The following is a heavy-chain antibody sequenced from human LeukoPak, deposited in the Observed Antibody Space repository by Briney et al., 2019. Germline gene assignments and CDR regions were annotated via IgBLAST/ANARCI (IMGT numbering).Heavy chain of an antibody. J-gene: IGHJ3*02. Sequence: SETLSLTRNVSGGSLSRYYWSWITQPPGKGREEMGDIYYRGSTDYNPSLKSRVTISVDTSKSQFSLQLSSVTAADTAVYYCAREREGSSSSDDAFDIWGQGTMVTVSS. CDR1: GGSLSRYY. CDR2: IYYRGST. CDR3: AREREGSSSSDDAFDI. V-gene: IGHV4-59*01. D-gene: IGHD6-6*01.